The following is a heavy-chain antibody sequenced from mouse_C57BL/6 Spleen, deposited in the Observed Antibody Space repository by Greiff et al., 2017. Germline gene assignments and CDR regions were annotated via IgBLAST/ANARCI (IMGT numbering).Heavy chain of an antibody. D-gene: IGHD2-14*01. CDR1: GYTFTSYW. Sequence: QVQLQQPGAELVRPGSSVKLSCKASGYTFTSYWMDWVKQRPGQGLEWIGNLYPSDSETHYNQKFKDKATLTVDKSSSTAYMQLSSLTSEDSAVYYCAVRAWFAYWGQGTLVTVSA. J-gene: IGHJ3*01. V-gene: IGHV1-61*01. CDR2: LYPSDSET. CDR3: AVRAWFAY.